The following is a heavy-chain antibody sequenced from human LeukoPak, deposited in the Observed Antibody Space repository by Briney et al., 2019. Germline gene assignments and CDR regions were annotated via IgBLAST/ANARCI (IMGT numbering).Heavy chain of an antibody. V-gene: IGHV1-2*02. CDR2: INPNSGGT. D-gene: IGHD5-18*01. J-gene: IGHJ6*03. CDR1: GYTFTGYY. Sequence: ASVRVSCKASGYTFTGYYMHWVRRAPGQGLEWMGWINPNSGGTNYAQKFQGRVTMTRDTSISTAYMELSRLRSDDTAVYYCARVDTAMVHPDYYYYYMDVWGKGTTVTVSS. CDR3: ARVDTAMVHPDYYYYYMDV.